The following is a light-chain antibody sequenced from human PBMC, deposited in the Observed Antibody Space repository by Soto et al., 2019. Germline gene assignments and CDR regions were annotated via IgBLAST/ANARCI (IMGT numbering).Light chain of an antibody. CDR2: GAS. CDR1: QSVSSSF. Sequence: DIVLTQSPCTLSLSPGERATLSCRASQSVSSSFLAWYQQKPGQAPRLLIYGASSRATGIPDRFSGSGSGTDFTLTISRLEPEDVAVYYCQQYGNSPLTFGGGTKVEIK. V-gene: IGKV3-20*01. CDR3: QQYGNSPLT. J-gene: IGKJ4*02.